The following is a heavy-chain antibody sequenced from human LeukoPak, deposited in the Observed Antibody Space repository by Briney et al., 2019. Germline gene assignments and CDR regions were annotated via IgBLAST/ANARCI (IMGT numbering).Heavy chain of an antibody. CDR2: IWCDGSNK. Sequence: PGGSLRLSCAASGFTFSNYGMHWVRQAPGKGLEWVALIWCDGSNKYYADSVKGRFTISRDNSENTLYLQMNSLRAEDTAVYYCARDLRYYYDSSGYHPDYWGQGTLVTVSS. CDR1: GFTFSNYG. V-gene: IGHV3-30*02. CDR3: ARDLRYYYDSSGYHPDY. D-gene: IGHD3-22*01. J-gene: IGHJ4*02.